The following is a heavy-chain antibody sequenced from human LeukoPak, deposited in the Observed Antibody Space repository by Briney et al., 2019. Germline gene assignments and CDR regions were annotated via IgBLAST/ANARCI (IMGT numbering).Heavy chain of an antibody. V-gene: IGHV3-30-3*01. D-gene: IGHD7-27*01. CDR3: ARDRMGIVDY. Sequence: GGSLRLSCAASGFTFSSYAMRWVRQAPGKGPEWVAVISYDGSNKYYADSVKGRFTISRDNSKNTLYLQMNSLRAEDTAVYYCARDRMGIVDYWGQGTLVTVSS. CDR1: GFTFSSYA. CDR2: ISYDGSNK. J-gene: IGHJ4*02.